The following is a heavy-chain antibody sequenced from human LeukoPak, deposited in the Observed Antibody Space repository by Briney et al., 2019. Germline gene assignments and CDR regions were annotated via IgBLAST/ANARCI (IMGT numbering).Heavy chain of an antibody. Sequence: SETLSLTCTVSGGSISSYYWSWIRQPPGKGLEWIGYIYYSGSTNYNPSLKSRVTISVDTSKSQFSLKLSSVTAADTAVYYCASASAPPAGYYMDVWGKGTTVTVSS. CDR3: ASASAPPAGYYMDV. CDR1: GGSISSYY. J-gene: IGHJ6*03. CDR2: IYYSGST. D-gene: IGHD2-2*01. V-gene: IGHV4-59*01.